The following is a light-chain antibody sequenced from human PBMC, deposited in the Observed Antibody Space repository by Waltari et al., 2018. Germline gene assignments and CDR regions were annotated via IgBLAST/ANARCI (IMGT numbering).Light chain of an antibody. J-gene: IGLJ2*01. Sequence: QSALTQPASVSGSPGQSVTIFCAGTSNDVGGYNSVSWYQEHPGQAPRVIIYDVSDRPSGFSDRFSGSKSGNTASLTISGLQADDEADYYCSSQSSNDVVLFGGGTKLTVL. V-gene: IGLV2-14*01. CDR3: SSQSSNDVVL. CDR2: DVS. CDR1: SNDVGGYNS.